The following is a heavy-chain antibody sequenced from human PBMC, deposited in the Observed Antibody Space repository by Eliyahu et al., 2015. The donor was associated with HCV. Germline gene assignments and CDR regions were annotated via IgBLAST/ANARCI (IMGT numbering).Heavy chain of an antibody. D-gene: IGHD6-13*01. V-gene: IGHV4-34*01. J-gene: IGHJ4*02. CDR2: INHSGST. Sequence: QVQLQQWGAGLLKPSETLSLTCAVYGGSFSGYYWXWIRQPPGKGLEWIGEINHSGSTNYNPSLKSRVTISVDTSKNQFSLKLSSVTAADTAVYYCARPKIAAAGPYFDYWGQGTLVTVSS. CDR1: GGSFSGYY. CDR3: ARPKIAAAGPYFDY.